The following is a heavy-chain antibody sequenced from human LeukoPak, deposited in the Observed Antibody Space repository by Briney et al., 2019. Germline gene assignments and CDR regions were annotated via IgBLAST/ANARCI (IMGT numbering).Heavy chain of an antibody. Sequence: GGSLRPSCAASGFTVSINYMSWVRQAPGKGLEWVSVIYAGDNSYYADSVKGRFTISRDDSKNTLYLQMNSLRAEDTAVYYCAREAYYFGSGFDYWGQGTLVTVSS. J-gene: IGHJ4*02. V-gene: IGHV3-53*01. D-gene: IGHD3-10*01. CDR3: AREAYYFGSGFDY. CDR1: GFTVSINY. CDR2: IYAGDNS.